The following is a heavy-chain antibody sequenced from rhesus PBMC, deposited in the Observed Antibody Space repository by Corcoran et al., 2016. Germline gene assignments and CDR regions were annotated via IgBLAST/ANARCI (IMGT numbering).Heavy chain of an antibody. CDR1: GGSISCSY. CDR2: LYGSGRGS. CDR3: ARDRTPGRP. J-gene: IGHJ4*01. Sequence: QLQLQESGPGLVKPSETLSVTCAVSGGSISCSYWSRMRQAPGKGLAWIGYLYGSGRGSSSTPSHTCGVTCTVATSKDQLSLKLSSVTAADTAVYYCARDRTPGRPWGQGVLVTVSS. V-gene: IGHV4-169*02.